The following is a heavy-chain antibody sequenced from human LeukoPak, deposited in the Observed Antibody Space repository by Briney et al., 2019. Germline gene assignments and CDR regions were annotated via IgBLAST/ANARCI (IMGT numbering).Heavy chain of an antibody. D-gene: IGHD4-23*01. CDR2: ISSSSSYI. J-gene: IGHJ4*02. Sequence: KTGGSLRLSCAASGFTFSSYSMNWVRQAPGKGLGWVSSISSSSSYIYYADSVKGRFTISRDNAKNSLYLQMNSLRAEDTAVYYCARGLGGNPFDYWGQGTLVTVSS. V-gene: IGHV3-21*01. CDR3: ARGLGGNPFDY. CDR1: GFTFSSYS.